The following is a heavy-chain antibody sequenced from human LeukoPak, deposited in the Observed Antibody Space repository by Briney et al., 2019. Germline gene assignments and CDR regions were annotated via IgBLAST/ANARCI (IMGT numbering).Heavy chain of an antibody. V-gene: IGHV3-49*04. CDR3: TRVGYYYDSSGYFPY. D-gene: IGHD3-22*01. CDR2: IRSKAYGGTT. J-gene: IGHJ4*02. Sequence: PGRSLRLSCTASGFTFGDYAMSWVRQAPGKGLEWVGFIRSKAYGGTTEYAASVKGRFTISRDDSKSIAYLQMNSLTTEDTAVYYCTRVGYYYDSSGYFPYWGQGTLVTVSS. CDR1: GFTFGDYA.